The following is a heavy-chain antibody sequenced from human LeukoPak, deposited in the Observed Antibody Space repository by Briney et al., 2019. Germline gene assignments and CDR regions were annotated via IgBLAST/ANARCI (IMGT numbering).Heavy chain of an antibody. CDR3: MSAFYMDV. V-gene: IGHV1-24*01. CDR1: GYTLTELS. D-gene: IGHD5/OR15-5a*01. J-gene: IGHJ6*03. CDR2: FDPEGGET. Sequence: ASVKVSCKVSGYTLTELSIHWVRQPPGKGFEWMGGFDPEGGETIHAQKFQGRVTMTADTSTDTAYMELSSLTSDDTAVYYCMSAFYMDVWGEGTTVTVSS.